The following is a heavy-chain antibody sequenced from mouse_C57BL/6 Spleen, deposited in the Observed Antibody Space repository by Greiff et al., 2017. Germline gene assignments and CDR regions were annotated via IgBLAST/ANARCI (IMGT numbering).Heavy chain of an antibody. Sequence: VQLQQPGAELVKPGASVKLSCKASGYTFTSYWMQWVKQRPGQGLEWIGEIDPSDSYTNYNQKFKGKATLTVDTSSSTAYMQLSSLTSEDSAVYYCATNYYGTYAMDYWGQGTSVTVSS. CDR2: IDPSDSYT. CDR3: ATNYYGTYAMDY. CDR1: GYTFTSYW. D-gene: IGHD1-1*01. J-gene: IGHJ4*01. V-gene: IGHV1-50*01.